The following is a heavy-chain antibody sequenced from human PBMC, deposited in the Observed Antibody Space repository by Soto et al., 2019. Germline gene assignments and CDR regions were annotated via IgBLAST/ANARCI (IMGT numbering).Heavy chain of an antibody. CDR2: IYYSGST. CDR3: ARVVASATTRFACSGMDV. J-gene: IGHJ6*01. CDR1: GGSISSYY. D-gene: IGHD1-1*01. V-gene: IGHV4-59*01. Sequence: QVQLQESGPGLVTPSETLSLTCKVSGGSISSYYWHWLRQPPGKGLEWSGNIYYSGSTTYSPSLESRVTTQVDPATNQISLSLRSLTAADSAVYYCARVVASATTRFACSGMDVWGQGTRV.